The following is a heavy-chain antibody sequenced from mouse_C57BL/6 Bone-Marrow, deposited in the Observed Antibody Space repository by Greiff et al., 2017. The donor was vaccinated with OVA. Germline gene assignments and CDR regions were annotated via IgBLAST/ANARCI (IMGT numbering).Heavy chain of an antibody. CDR3: ARGIYCVSSGY. J-gene: IGHJ2*01. CDR1: GYSFTGYY. Sequence: EVQLQQSGPELVKPGASVKISCKASGYSFTGYYMNWVKQSPEKSLEWIGEINPSTGGTNYNQNFKAKATLTVDKSSSTAYMQLNSLTSDDSAVYYCARGIYCVSSGYWGQGPTLTFST. V-gene: IGHV1-42*01. CDR2: INPSTGGT. D-gene: IGHD1-1*01.